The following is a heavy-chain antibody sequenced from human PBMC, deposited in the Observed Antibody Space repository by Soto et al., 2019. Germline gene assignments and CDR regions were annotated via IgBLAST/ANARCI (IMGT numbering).Heavy chain of an antibody. CDR2: IYYSGST. CDR1: GGSISSGDYY. CDR3: ARDYPEGAIFYGMDV. Sequence: SETLSLTCTVSGGSISSGDYYWSWIRQPPGKGLEWIGYIYYSGSTYYNPSLKSRVTISVDTSKNQFSLKLSSVTAADTAVYYCARDYPEGAIFYGMDVWGQGTTVTVS. D-gene: IGHD3-3*01. V-gene: IGHV4-30-4*01. J-gene: IGHJ6*02.